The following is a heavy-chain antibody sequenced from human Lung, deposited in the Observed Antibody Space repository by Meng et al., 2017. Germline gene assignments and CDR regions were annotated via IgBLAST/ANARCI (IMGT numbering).Heavy chain of an antibody. V-gene: IGHV4-30-4*08. CDR1: IGSISSDSY. D-gene: IGHD3-9*01. CDR2: IYSSGNA. CDR3: ARGPLRGLTLTGYYDS. J-gene: IGHJ4*02. Sequence: QGPLPESGPGLVKPYKTLSLTCTVPIGSISSDSYWGWIRQPPGKHLEWIGYIYSSGNAYYNPSLKSRVTITVDTSKNQFSLKVNSVTAADTAVYFCARGPLRGLTLTGYYDSWGQGRLVTVSS.